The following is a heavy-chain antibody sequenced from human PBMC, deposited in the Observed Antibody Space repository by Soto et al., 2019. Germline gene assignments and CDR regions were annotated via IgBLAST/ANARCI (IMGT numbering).Heavy chain of an antibody. CDR2: IWYDGSNK. D-gene: IGHD4-17*01. V-gene: IGHV3-33*01. Sequence: QVQLVESGGGVVQPGRSLRLSCAASGFTFSSYGMHWVRQAPGKGLEWVAVIWYDGSNKYYADSVKGRFTISRDNSKNTLYLQMNSLRAEDTAVYYCVRVTNDYGDYYFDYWGQGTLVTVSS. CDR1: GFTFSSYG. CDR3: VRVTNDYGDYYFDY. J-gene: IGHJ4*02.